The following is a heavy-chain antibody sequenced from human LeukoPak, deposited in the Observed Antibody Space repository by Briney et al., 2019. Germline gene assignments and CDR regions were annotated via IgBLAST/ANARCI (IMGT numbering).Heavy chain of an antibody. J-gene: IGHJ3*02. V-gene: IGHV1-18*01. CDR1: GYTFTRYG. CDR3: ARDRRDILTGPQSSDAFDI. Sequence: ASVKVSCEASGYTFTRYGISWVRQAPGQGLEWVGWISVYSGNTNYAQKLQGRVTLTTDTSTSTAYMELRSLRSDDTAVYYCARDRRDILTGPQSSDAFDIWGQGTMVTVSS. CDR2: ISVYSGNT. D-gene: IGHD3-9*01.